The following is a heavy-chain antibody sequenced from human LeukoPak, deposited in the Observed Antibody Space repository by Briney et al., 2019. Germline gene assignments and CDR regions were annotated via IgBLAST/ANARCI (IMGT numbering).Heavy chain of an antibody. V-gene: IGHV4-34*01. CDR3: ARGRSNYYGMDV. CDR2: INHSGST. J-gene: IGHJ6*02. CDR1: GGSFSGYY. D-gene: IGHD1-26*01. Sequence: SETLSLTCAVYGGSFSGYYWSWIRQPPGKGLEWIGEINHSGSTNYNPSLKSRVTISVDTSKNLFSLKVSSVTAADTAVYYCARGRSNYYGMDVWGQGTTVTVSS.